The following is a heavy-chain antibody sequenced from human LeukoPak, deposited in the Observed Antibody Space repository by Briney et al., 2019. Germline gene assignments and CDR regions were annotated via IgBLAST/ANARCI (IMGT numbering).Heavy chain of an antibody. J-gene: IGHJ4*02. D-gene: IGHD6-19*01. V-gene: IGHV3-7*01. CDR3: ARYLNSGPADY. Sequence: GGSLRLSCAASGFTFSSYAMHWVRQAPGKGLEWVANINQDGNNIHYVDSVKGRFTISRDNAKNSLYLQMNSLRADDTAVYYCARYLNSGPADYWGQGTLVTVSS. CDR1: GFTFSSYA. CDR2: INQDGNNI.